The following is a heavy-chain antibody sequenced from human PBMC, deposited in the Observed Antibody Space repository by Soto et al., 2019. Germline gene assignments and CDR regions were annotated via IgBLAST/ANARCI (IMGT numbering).Heavy chain of an antibody. CDR2: ISYDGSNK. V-gene: IGHV3-30-3*01. D-gene: IGHD2-2*01. CDR1: GFTFSSYA. Sequence: QVQLVESGGGVVQPGRSLRLSCAASGFTFSSYAMHWVRQAPGKGVERVAVISYDGSNKYYADSVKGRFTISRDNSKNTRYLQLNSLRAEDTAVYYCARARLDTPALDYWGQGTLVTVSS. CDR3: ARARLDTPALDY. J-gene: IGHJ4*02.